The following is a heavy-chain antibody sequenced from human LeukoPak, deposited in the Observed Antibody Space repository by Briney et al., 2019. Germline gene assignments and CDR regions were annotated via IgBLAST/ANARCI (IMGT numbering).Heavy chain of an antibody. CDR2: IYYSGST. D-gene: IGHD6-13*01. V-gene: IGHV4-59*08. CDR3: ARHSSSSFFDY. Sequence: SETLSLTCTVSGGSISSYYWSWIRQPPGKGLEWIGYIYYSGSTNYNPSLKSRVTISVDTSKNQFSLKLSSVTAADTAVYYCARHSSSSFFDYWGQGTLVTVSS. CDR1: GGSISSYY. J-gene: IGHJ4*02.